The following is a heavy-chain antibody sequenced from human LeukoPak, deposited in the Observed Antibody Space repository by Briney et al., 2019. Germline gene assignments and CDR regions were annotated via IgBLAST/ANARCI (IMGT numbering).Heavy chain of an antibody. Sequence: GGSLRLSCAASGFPFSDYYMNWIREAPGKRLVWVSYFSSSSSWTNYADSVKGRFTFSRDNDKNSLSLQMNSLRAEDTAIYYCARGQKFGVLWGVYYWGQGTLVSVSS. J-gene: IGHJ4*02. D-gene: IGHD3-10*01. CDR1: GFPFSDYY. V-gene: IGHV3-11*05. CDR3: ARGQKFGVLWGVYY. CDR2: FSSSSSWT.